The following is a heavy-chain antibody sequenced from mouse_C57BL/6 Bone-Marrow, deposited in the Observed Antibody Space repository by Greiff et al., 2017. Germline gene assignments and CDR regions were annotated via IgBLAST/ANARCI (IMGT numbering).Heavy chain of an antibody. V-gene: IGHV2-5*01. Sequence: QVQLQESGPGLVQPSQSLSITCTVSGFSLTSYGVHWVRQSPGKGLEWLGVIWRGGSTDYNAAFMSRLSITEDNSKSQVFFKMNSLQADDTAIYYCAKNDYDYAWFAYWGQGTLVTVSA. CDR3: AKNDYDYAWFAY. D-gene: IGHD2-4*01. CDR1: GFSLTSYG. CDR2: IWRGGST. J-gene: IGHJ3*01.